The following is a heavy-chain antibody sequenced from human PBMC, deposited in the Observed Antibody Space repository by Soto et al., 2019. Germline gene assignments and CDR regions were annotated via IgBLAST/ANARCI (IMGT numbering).Heavy chain of an antibody. J-gene: IGHJ4*02. CDR1: GGSFSGYY. V-gene: IGHV4-34*01. CDR3: AIGGAARYFDY. D-gene: IGHD6-6*01. CDR2: INHSGST. Sequence: EPLSITCAVYGGSFSGYYCSWIRQPPGKGLEWIGEINHSGSTNYNPSLKSRVTISVDTSKNQFSLKLSSVTAADTAVYYCAIGGAARYFDYWGQGTLVTVYS.